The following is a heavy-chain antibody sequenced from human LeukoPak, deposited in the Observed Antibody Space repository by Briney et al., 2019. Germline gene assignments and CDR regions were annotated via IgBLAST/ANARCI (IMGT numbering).Heavy chain of an antibody. J-gene: IGHJ3*02. CDR1: GGSISSYY. CDR2: IYYSGST. D-gene: IGHD3-22*01. V-gene: IGHV4-59*01. CDR3: ARVGYYDSSGYYHHALDI. Sequence: SETLSLTCTVSGGSISSYYWSWIRQPPGKGLEWIGYIYYSGSTNYNPSLKSRVTISVDTSKNQFSLKLSSVTAADTAVYYCARVGYYDSSGYYHHALDIWGQGTMVTVSS.